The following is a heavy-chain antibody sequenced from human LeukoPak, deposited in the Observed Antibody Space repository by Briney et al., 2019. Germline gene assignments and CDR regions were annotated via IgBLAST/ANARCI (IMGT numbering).Heavy chain of an antibody. J-gene: IGHJ6*02. V-gene: IGHV3-30*03. CDR3: GTAPYYYYYGMDV. CDR1: GLTFSSYG. CDR2: ISYDGSNK. Sequence: GRSLRLSCAASGLTFSSYGMHWVRQAPGKGLEWVAVISYDGSNKYYADSVKGRFTISRDNSKNTLYLQMNSLRAEDTAVYYCGTAPYYYYYGMDVWGQGTTVTVSS.